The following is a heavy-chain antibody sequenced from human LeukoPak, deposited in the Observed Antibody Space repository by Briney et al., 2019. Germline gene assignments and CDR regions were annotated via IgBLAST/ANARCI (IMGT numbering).Heavy chain of an antibody. J-gene: IGHJ5*02. CDR2: ISAYNGNT. Sequence: ASVKVSCKASGYTFTSYGISWVRQAPGQGLEWMGWISAYNGNTNYAQKLQGRVTMTTDTSTSTAYMELRSLRSDDTAVYYCARYSSGWHHGSCNWFDPWGQGTLVTVSS. CDR3: ARYSSGWHHGSCNWFDP. D-gene: IGHD6-19*01. CDR1: GYTFTSYG. V-gene: IGHV1-18*01.